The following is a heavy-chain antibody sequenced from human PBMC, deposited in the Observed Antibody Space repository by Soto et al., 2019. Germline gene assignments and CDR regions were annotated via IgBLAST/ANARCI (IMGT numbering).Heavy chain of an antibody. CDR1: GFTFSNAW. J-gene: IGHJ4*02. V-gene: IGHV3-15*01. D-gene: IGHD3-10*01. Sequence: GGSLRLSCATSGFTFSNAWMSWVRQAQGKGLEWVGRIKGEADGGTTDYAAPVKGRFTISRDDSKDTVILQMNSLKIEDTAVYYCSTGGYYFDYWGLGTLVTVSS. CDR3: STGGYYFDY. CDR2: IKGEADGGTT.